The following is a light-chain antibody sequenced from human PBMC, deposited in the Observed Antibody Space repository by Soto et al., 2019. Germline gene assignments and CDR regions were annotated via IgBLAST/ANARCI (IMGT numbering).Light chain of an antibody. J-gene: IGKJ5*01. CDR2: AAS. CDR3: QQYVTSPSIT. CDR1: ESIGDY. Sequence: EIVLTQSPGALSLSPGDRATLSCWASESIGDYLAWYQQRPGQAPRLLIYAASRRASGTPHRFSGSGSERASTLAISGLEPADFGVYYCQQYVTSPSITFGQGTRLEIK. V-gene: IGKV3-20*01.